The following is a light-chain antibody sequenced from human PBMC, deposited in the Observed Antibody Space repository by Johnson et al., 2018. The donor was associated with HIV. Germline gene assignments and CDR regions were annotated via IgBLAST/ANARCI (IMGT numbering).Light chain of an antibody. J-gene: IGLJ1*01. Sequence: QSVLTQPPSASAAPGQKVTISCSGSSSNIGNNYVSWYQQVPGTAPKLLIYDNNKRPSGIPDRFSGSKSGTSATLGITGLQTGDEADYYCGTWDSSLSVLYVFGTGTKVTVL. V-gene: IGLV1-51*01. CDR3: GTWDSSLSVLYV. CDR2: DNN. CDR1: SSNIGNNY.